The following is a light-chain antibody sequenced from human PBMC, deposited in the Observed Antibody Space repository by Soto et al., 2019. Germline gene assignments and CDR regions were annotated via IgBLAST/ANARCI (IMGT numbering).Light chain of an antibody. J-gene: IGKJ5*01. Sequence: EIVMKQSPATLSVSPGERATLSCRASQSVSSFLAWYQQKPGQAPRLLIYDTFNRATGIPARFSGSGSGTDFTLTISGLEPEDFAIYYCQQRSNWPPITFGQGTRLEIK. CDR2: DTF. V-gene: IGKV3-11*01. CDR3: QQRSNWPPIT. CDR1: QSVSSF.